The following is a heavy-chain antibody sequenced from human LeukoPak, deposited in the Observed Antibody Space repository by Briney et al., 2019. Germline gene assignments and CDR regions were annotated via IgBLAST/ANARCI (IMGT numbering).Heavy chain of an antibody. V-gene: IGHV3-48*03. CDR1: GFTFSSYA. D-gene: IGHD6-13*01. CDR2: ISSSGSTI. J-gene: IGHJ5*02. CDR3: ASTLAAAGTRWFDP. Sequence: GGSLRLSCAASGFTFSSYAMSWVRQAPGKGLEWVSYISSSGSTIYYADSVKGRFTISRDNAKNSLYLQMNSLRAEDTAAYYCASTLAAAGTRWFDPWGQGTLVTVSS.